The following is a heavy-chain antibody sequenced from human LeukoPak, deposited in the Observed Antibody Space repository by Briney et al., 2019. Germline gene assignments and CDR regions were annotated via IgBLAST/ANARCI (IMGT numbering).Heavy chain of an antibody. Sequence: ASVKVSCKASGYTFTSYGISWVRQAPGQGLEWMGWISAHNGDTNYAQKFQGRVSMTTDTSTSTGYMELRSLTSDDTAVYYCARDIKRTVGATTSSDYWGQGTLVTVSS. D-gene: IGHD1-26*01. CDR3: ARDIKRTVGATTSSDY. V-gene: IGHV1-18*01. CDR1: GYTFTSYG. J-gene: IGHJ4*02. CDR2: ISAHNGDT.